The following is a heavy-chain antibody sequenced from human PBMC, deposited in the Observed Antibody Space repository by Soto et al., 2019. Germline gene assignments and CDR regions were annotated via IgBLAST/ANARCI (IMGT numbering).Heavy chain of an antibody. CDR3: ARDIYGGNCCDAFDI. CDR1: GYTFTNYG. D-gene: IGHD2-15*01. CDR2: ISPYNGKT. Sequence: QAQLVQSGAEVKKPGASVKISCKASGYTFTNYGFIWVRQPPGHGLEWVGWISPYNGKTEYAQNLQGRVTMTRDKPTSTAYMELRSLRSDDTAVYYCARDIYGGNCCDAFDIWGQGTMVTVSS. J-gene: IGHJ3*02. V-gene: IGHV1-18*01.